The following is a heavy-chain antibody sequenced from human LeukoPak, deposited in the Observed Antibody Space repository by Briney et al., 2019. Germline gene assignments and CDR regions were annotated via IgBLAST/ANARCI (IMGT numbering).Heavy chain of an antibody. D-gene: IGHD4-17*01. J-gene: IGHJ3*02. V-gene: IGHV1-69*05. Sequence: ASVKVSCKASGGTFSSYAISWVRQAPGQGLEWMEGIIPIFGTANYAQKFQGRVTITTDESTSTAYMELSSLRSEDTAVYYCARRIHTVIGAFDIWGQGTMVTVSS. CDR1: GGTFSSYA. CDR2: IIPIFGTA. CDR3: ARRIHTVIGAFDI.